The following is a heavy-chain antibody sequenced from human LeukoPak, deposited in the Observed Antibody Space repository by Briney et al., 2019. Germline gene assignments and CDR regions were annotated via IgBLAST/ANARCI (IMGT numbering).Heavy chain of an antibody. CDR1: GFTFSSYS. V-gene: IGHV3-21*04. J-gene: IGHJ3*02. Sequence: GGSLRLSCAASGFTFSSYSMNWVRQAPGKGLEWVSSISGSSSYIYYADSVKGRFAISRDNAKNSLYLQMNSLRAEDTAVYYCARGDYYYDSRDIPLNDTFDIWGQGTMVTVSS. CDR3: ARGDYYYDSRDIPLNDTFDI. D-gene: IGHD3-22*01. CDR2: ISGSSSYI.